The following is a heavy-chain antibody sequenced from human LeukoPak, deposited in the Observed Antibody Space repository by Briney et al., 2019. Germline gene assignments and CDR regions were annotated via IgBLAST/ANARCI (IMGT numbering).Heavy chain of an antibody. J-gene: IGHJ2*01. CDR2: IEHRGST. Sequence: SETLSLTCAVYGGSFSAYSCNWIRQPPGKGLEWIGEIEHRGSTNYNPSLKSRVTISVDTSKNQFSLKLSSVTAADTAVYYCARDFGYCGGDCYPPGNFDLWGRGTLVTVSS. CDR3: ARDFGYCGGDCYPPGNFDL. CDR1: GGSFSAYS. V-gene: IGHV4-34*01. D-gene: IGHD2-21*02.